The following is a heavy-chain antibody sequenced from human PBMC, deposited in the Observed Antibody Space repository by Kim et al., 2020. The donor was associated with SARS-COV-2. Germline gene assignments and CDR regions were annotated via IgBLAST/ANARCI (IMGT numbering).Heavy chain of an antibody. J-gene: IGHJ4*02. V-gene: IGHV4-4*07. Sequence: SETLSLTCTVSGDSLSSDYWSWNRQPAGKGLEWIGRIYTSGRTNYNPSLQSRVTTSVDMSKNQFSLKLSSVTAADTAVYYCASALGHWAQGTLVTVSS. CDR2: IYTSGRT. D-gene: IGHD3-16*02. CDR3: ASALGH. CDR1: GDSLSSDY.